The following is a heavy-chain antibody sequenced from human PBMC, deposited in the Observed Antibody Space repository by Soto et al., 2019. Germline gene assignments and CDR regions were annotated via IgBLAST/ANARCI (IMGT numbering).Heavy chain of an antibody. CDR3: ARDPAYSSSWYYYYGMDV. Sequence: ASVKVSCKASGYTFTSYGISWVRQSPGQRLEWMGWISAYNGNTNYAQKLQGRVTMTTDTSTSTAYMELRSLRSDDTAVYYCARDPAYSSSWYYYYGMDVWGQGTTVTVSS. D-gene: IGHD6-13*01. CDR2: ISAYNGNT. CDR1: GYTFTSYG. V-gene: IGHV1-18*01. J-gene: IGHJ6*02.